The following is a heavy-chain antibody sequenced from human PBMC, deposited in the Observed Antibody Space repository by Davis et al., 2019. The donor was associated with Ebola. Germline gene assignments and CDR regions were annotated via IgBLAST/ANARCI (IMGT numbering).Heavy chain of an antibody. D-gene: IGHD2-15*01. J-gene: IGHJ6*02. CDR2: ISSSSSTI. CDR3: AREDIVGSWYGMDV. Sequence: GGSLRLSCAASGFTFSSYSMNWVRQAPGKGLEWVSYISSSSSTIYYADSVKGRFTISRDNAKNSLYLQMNSLRDEDTAVYYCAREDIVGSWYGMDVWGQGTTVTVSS. V-gene: IGHV3-48*02. CDR1: GFTFSSYS.